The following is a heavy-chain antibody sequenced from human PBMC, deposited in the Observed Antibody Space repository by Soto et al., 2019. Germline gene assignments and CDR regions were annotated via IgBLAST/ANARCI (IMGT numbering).Heavy chain of an antibody. V-gene: IGHV4-4*02. Sequence: SETLSLTCAVSGASISNTDWWSWVRQPPGKGLEWIGEIYHSGTTNCDPSLKSRVTISLDKSKSLFSLTLTSLTAADTAVYYCAIPGAGDFDYWGQGTMVTVYS. CDR3: AIPGAGDFDY. CDR2: IYHSGTT. CDR1: GASISNTDW. J-gene: IGHJ4*02. D-gene: IGHD1-26*01.